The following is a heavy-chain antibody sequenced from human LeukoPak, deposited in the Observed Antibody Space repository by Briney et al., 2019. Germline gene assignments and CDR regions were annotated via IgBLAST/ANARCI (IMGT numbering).Heavy chain of an antibody. D-gene: IGHD3-3*01. Sequence: SETLSLTCAVYGGSFSGYYWSWIRQPPGKGLEWIGEINHSGSTNYNPSLKSRVTISVDTSKNQFSLKLSSVTAADTAVYYCARLSQFGVLRFSYYMDVWGKGTTVTVSS. CDR1: GGSFSGYY. J-gene: IGHJ6*03. CDR3: ARLSQFGVLRFSYYMDV. V-gene: IGHV4-34*01. CDR2: INHSGST.